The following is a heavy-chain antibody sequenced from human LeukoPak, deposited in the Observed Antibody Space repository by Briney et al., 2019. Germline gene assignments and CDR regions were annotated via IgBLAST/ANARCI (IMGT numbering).Heavy chain of an antibody. Sequence: GGCLRLSGTASGFTFSSYTMTWVRQAPGKGLKWVSTITTGDGNTYYADSVKGRFTVSRDDSKNTLYLQMNSLRAEDTAVYYCAKDGGLWVSAHWGDSWGRGTLVTVSS. CDR2: ITTGDGNT. D-gene: IGHD7-27*01. CDR3: AKDGGLWVSAHWGDS. CDR1: GFTFSSYT. V-gene: IGHV3-23*01. J-gene: IGHJ4*02.